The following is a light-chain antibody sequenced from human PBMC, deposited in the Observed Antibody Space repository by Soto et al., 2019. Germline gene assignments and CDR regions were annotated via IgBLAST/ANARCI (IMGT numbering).Light chain of an antibody. J-gene: IGLJ1*01. CDR1: SSDVGGYNY. CDR2: DVS. CDR3: SSYTSSSTSCV. Sequence: QSALTQPASVSGSPGQSITISCTGTSSDVGGYNYVSWYQQHPGKAPKLMIYDVSNRPSGVSNRFSGSKSGNTASLTISGLQAEHEADYYCSSYTSSSTSCVFGPGTKLTVL. V-gene: IGLV2-14*01.